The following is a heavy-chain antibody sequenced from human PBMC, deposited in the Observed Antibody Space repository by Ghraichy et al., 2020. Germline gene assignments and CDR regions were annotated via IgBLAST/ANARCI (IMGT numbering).Heavy chain of an antibody. CDR1: GFAFTDYA. CDR3: AKVGTLYSSGSFEDCQAFEL. Sequence: GGSLRLSCAGSGFAFTDYAMDWVRQAPGKGLEWVSCVSCSGGVTFYADSVKGRFTISRDNTKNSLFLQMDILRAEDTAVYYCAKVGTLYSSGSFEDCQAFELGGRGRIGTVS. D-gene: IGHD6-19*01. V-gene: IGHV3-23*01. J-gene: IGHJ3*01. CDR2: VSCSGGVT.